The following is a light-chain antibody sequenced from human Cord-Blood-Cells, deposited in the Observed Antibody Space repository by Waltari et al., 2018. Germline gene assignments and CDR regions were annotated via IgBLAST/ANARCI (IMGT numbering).Light chain of an antibody. J-gene: IGKJ5*01. V-gene: IGKV1-39*01. CDR3: QQSYSTPST. CDR1: QSINSY. CDR2: AAS. Sequence: DIQLTQSPSSLSASVGGRVTITCRASQSINSYLNWYQQKPGKAPKLLIYAASSLQSGVPSRFSGSGSGTDFTLTISSLQPEDFATYYCQQSYSTPSTFGQGTRLEIK.